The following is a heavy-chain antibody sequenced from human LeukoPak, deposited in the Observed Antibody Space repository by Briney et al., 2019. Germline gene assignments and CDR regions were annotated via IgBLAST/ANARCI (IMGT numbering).Heavy chain of an antibody. V-gene: IGHV3-30*18. Sequence: GGSLRLSCAASGFTFSSYGMHWVRQAPGKGLEWVAVISYDGSNKYYADSVKGRFTISRDNSKNTLYLQMNSLRAEDTAVYYCAKGRVPYVGGAIDYWGQGTLVTVSS. D-gene: IGHD3-16*01. CDR2: ISYDGSNK. J-gene: IGHJ4*02. CDR3: AKGRVPYVGGAIDY. CDR1: GFTFSSYG.